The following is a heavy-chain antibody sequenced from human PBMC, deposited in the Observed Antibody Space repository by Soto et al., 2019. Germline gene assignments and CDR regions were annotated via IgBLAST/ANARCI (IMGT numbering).Heavy chain of an antibody. CDR1: GGSIRTSGHY. CDR3: ERDSRGHLGYYFDS. J-gene: IGHJ4*02. V-gene: IGHV4-31*03. CDR2: IFYSGST. D-gene: IGHD6-13*01. Sequence: SETLSLTCTVSGGSIRTSGHYWSWIRQHPGKGLEWIGYIFYSGSTYYNPSLQSRLAISIDTSKNQFSLNLNSVTAADTAVYYCERDSRGHLGYYFDSWGQGMLVTVSS.